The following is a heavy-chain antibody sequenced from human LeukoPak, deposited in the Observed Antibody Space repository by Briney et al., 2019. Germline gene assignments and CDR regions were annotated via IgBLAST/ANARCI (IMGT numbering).Heavy chain of an antibody. CDR2: ISSSGSTI. D-gene: IGHD1-26*01. CDR1: GFTFSSYE. Sequence: PGGSLRLSCAASGFTFSSYEMNWVRQAPGKGLEWVSYISSSGSTIYYADFVKGRFTISRDNAKNSLYLQMNSLRAEDTAVYYCARDLLRYTGSHGFDYWGQGTLVTVSS. J-gene: IGHJ4*02. CDR3: ARDLLRYTGSHGFDY. V-gene: IGHV3-48*03.